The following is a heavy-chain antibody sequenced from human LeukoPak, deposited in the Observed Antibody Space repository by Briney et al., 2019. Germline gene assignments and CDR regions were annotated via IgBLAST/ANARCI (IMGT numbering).Heavy chain of an antibody. CDR2: IYPRDSDT. D-gene: IGHD6-13*01. CDR3: ARQYSSSWDDAFDI. V-gene: IGHV5-51*01. Sequence: GESLKISWKGSGYSFTNYWIAWVRQMPGKGLEWMGIIYPRDSDTRYSPSFQGQVTISADKSISTAYLQWSSLKASDTAMYYCARQYSSSWDDAFDIWGQGTMVTVSS. J-gene: IGHJ3*02. CDR1: GYSFTNYW.